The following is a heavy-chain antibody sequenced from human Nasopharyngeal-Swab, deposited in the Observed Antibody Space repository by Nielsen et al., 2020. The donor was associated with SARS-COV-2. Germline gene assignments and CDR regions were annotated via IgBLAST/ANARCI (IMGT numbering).Heavy chain of an antibody. J-gene: IGHJ6*02. CDR3: ARATYYDFWSGYYTALGGMDV. V-gene: IGHV1-46*01. Sequence: ASVKVSCKASGYTFTSYYMHWVRQAPGQGLEWMGIINPSGGSTSYAQKFQGRVTTTRDTSTSTVYMELSSLRSEDTAVYYCARATYYDFWSGYYTALGGMDVWGQGTTVTVSS. CDR1: GYTFTSYY. CDR2: INPSGGST. D-gene: IGHD3-3*01.